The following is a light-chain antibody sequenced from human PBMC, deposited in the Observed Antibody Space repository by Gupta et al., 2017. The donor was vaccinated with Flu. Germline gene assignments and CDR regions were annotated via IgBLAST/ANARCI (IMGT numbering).Light chain of an antibody. CDR2: DDS. CDR3: QVWDSSSDHYV. CDR1: NIGSKS. V-gene: IGLV3-21*02. Sequence: YVLTPPPSLPVAPAQAASTTCGGYNIGSKSVHWYQQKPGQAPVLVVDDDSNRPSGIPERFSGSNSGNTATLAISRVEAGDEADYYCQVWDSSSDHYVFGTGTKVTVL. J-gene: IGLJ1*01.